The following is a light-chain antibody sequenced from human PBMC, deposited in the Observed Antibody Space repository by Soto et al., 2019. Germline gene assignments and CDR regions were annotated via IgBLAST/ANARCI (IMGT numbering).Light chain of an antibody. CDR1: QSVSSSY. Sequence: EIVLTQSPGTLSLSPGERATLSCRASQSVSSSYLAWYQQKPGQAHRLLIYGASSRATGIPDRFSGSGSGTDFTLTSSLLEPEDVAVYYCQQYGSSLFTFGHGTKVDIK. CDR2: GAS. V-gene: IGKV3-20*01. CDR3: QQYGSSLFT. J-gene: IGKJ3*01.